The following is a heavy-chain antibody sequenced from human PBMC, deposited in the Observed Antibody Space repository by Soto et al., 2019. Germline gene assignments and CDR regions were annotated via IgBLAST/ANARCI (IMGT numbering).Heavy chain of an antibody. D-gene: IGHD5-12*01. V-gene: IGHV4-30-4*01. J-gene: IGHJ6*02. CDR2: IYYSGST. CDR3: ARDQDSGYVIKLLYFYNMDV. CDR1: GGSISSYY. Sequence: SETLSLTCTVSGGSISSYYWSLIRQPPGKGLEWIGYIYYSGSTYYNPSLKSRVTISVDTSKNQFSLKLSSVTAADTAVYYCARDQDSGYVIKLLYFYNMDVWGQGTTVTV.